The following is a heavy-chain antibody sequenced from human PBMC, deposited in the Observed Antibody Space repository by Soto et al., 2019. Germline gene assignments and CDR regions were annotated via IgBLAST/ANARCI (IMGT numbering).Heavy chain of an antibody. CDR3: ARDKGGYYDYVWGSYRHLLDY. Sequence: QVQLVQSGAEVKKPGASVKVSCKASGYTFTSYGISWVRQAPGQGLEWMGWISAYNGNTNYAQKLQGRVTMTTDTSTSTAYMELRILRSDDTAVYYCARDKGGYYDYVWGSYRHLLDYWGQGTLVTVSS. CDR1: GYTFTSYG. CDR2: ISAYNGNT. D-gene: IGHD3-16*02. J-gene: IGHJ4*02. V-gene: IGHV1-18*01.